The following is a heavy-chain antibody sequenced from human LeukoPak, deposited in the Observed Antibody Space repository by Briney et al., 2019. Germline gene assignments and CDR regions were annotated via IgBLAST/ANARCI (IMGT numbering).Heavy chain of an antibody. V-gene: IGHV3-23*01. J-gene: IGHJ6*02. D-gene: IGHD2-21*02. CDR3: AKDLYCGGDCYSEGEYYYYYYGMDV. Sequence: PGGSLRLSCAASGFTFSGYAMSWVRQAPGKGLEWVSAISGSGGSTYYADSVKGRFTISRDNSKNTLYLQMNSLGAEDTAVYYCAKDLYCGGDCYSEGEYYYYYYGMDVWGQGTTVTVSS. CDR1: GFTFSGYA. CDR2: ISGSGGST.